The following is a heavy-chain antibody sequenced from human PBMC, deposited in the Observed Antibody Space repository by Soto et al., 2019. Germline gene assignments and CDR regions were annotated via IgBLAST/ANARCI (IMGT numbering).Heavy chain of an antibody. CDR3: ARGGQQLVTFDY. V-gene: IGHV4-31*03. Sequence: PSETLSLTCTVSGGSSSSGGDYWSWIRQHPGKGLEWIGYIYYSGSTYYNPSLKSRVTISVDTSKNQFSLKLSSVTAADTAVYYCARGGQQLVTFDYWGQGTLVTVSS. CDR2: IYYSGST. D-gene: IGHD6-13*01. CDR1: GGSSSSGGDY. J-gene: IGHJ4*02.